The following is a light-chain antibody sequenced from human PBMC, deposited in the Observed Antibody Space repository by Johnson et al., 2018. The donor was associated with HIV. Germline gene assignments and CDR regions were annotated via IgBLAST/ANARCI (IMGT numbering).Light chain of an antibody. V-gene: IGLV1-51*02. CDR1: SSNIGNNY. Sequence: QSVLTQSPSVSAAPGQKVTISCSGSSSNIGNNYVSWYQQLPGTAPKLLIYEKNKRPSGIPDRFSGAKSGTSATLGITGLQAGDEADYYCGTWHSAPSGGGVFGTGTRVTVL. CDR3: GTWHSAPSGGGV. CDR2: EKN. J-gene: IGLJ1*01.